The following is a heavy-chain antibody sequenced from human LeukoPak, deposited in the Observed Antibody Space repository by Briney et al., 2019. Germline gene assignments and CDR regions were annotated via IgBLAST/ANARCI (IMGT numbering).Heavy chain of an antibody. D-gene: IGHD3-10*01. J-gene: IGHJ4*02. CDR3: ARDYQFYGSGSHFDY. CDR1: GFTFSSYE. Sequence: GGSLRLSCAASGFTFSSYEMNWVRQAPGKGLEWVSYISSSGSTIYYADSVKGRFTISRDNAKNSLYLQMNSLRAEDTAVYYCARDYQFYGSGSHFDYWGQGTLVTVS. V-gene: IGHV3-48*03. CDR2: ISSSGSTI.